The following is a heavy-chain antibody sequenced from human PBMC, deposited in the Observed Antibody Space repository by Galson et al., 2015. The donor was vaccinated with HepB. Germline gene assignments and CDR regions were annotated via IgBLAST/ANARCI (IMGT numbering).Heavy chain of an antibody. CDR2: ISGYNGNT. CDR3: ARDLNIAVRYGAY. CDR1: GYTFMSHG. D-gene: IGHD6-6*01. V-gene: IGHV1-18*01. Sequence: SVKVSCKASGYTFMSHGISWVRQAPGQGLEWMGWISGYNGNTYYAQKLQGRVTMTTDTSTSTAYMELRSLRSDDTAVYYCARDLNIAVRYGAYWGQGTLVTVSS. J-gene: IGHJ4*02.